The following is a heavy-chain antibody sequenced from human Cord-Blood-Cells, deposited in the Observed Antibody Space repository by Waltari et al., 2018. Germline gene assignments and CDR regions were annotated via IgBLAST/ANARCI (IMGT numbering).Heavy chain of an antibody. J-gene: IGHJ4*02. CDR2: IYYSGST. CDR1: GGSISSSSYY. CDR3: ARRRITMVRGVTAYYFDY. D-gene: IGHD3-10*01. V-gene: IGHV4-39*01. Sequence: QLQLQESGPGLVKPSETLSLTCTVSGGSISSSSYYWGWIRQPPGTGLEWIGSIYYSGSTYYNPSLKSRVTISVDTSKNQFSLKLSSVTAADTAVYYCARRRITMVRGVTAYYFDYWGQGTLVTVSS.